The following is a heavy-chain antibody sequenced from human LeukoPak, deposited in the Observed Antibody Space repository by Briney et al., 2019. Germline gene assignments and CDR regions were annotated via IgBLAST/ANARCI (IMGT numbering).Heavy chain of an antibody. CDR2: IYYGGST. CDR3: TRQEYQLLFSGFDP. V-gene: IGHV4-39*01. Sequence: PSETLSLTCTVSGGSISSNSYYWGWIRQPPGKGLEWIGSIYYGGSTYYNPSLKSRVTISVDTPKNQFSLKLSSVTAADTAVYYCTRQEYQLLFSGFDPWGQGTLATVSS. J-gene: IGHJ5*02. D-gene: IGHD2-2*01. CDR1: GGSISSNSYY.